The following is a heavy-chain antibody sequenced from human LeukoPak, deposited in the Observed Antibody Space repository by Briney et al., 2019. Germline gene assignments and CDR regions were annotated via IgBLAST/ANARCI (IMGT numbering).Heavy chain of an antibody. D-gene: IGHD7-27*01. V-gene: IGHV1-69*13. J-gene: IGHJ3*02. CDR2: IIPLFETA. CDR1: GDTFSSYA. Sequence: GASVKVSCKTSGDTFSSYAINWVRQAPGQGLEWMGGIIPLFETANYAQKFQGRVTITADDSTSTVYMELSSLRSEDTAVYYCARANWGLAAFDIWGQGTMVTVSS. CDR3: ARANWGLAAFDI.